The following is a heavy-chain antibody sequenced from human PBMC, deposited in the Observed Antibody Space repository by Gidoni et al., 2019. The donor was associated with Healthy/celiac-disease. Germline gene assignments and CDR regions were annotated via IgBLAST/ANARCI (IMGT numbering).Heavy chain of an antibody. CDR3: AKDLWKYPVKVFDP. CDR2: ISGSGGST. J-gene: IGHJ5*02. Sequence: EVQLLESGGGLVQPGGSLRLSCAASGFTFRSYAMRWGRQAPGKGLEWVSAISGSGGSTYYADSVKGRFTISRDNPKNTLYLQMNSLRAEDTAVYYCAKDLWKYPVKVFDPWGQGTLVTVSS. V-gene: IGHV3-23*01. D-gene: IGHD1-7*01. CDR1: GFTFRSYA.